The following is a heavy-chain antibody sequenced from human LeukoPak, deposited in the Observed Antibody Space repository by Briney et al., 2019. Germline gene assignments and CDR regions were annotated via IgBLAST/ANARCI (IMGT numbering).Heavy chain of an antibody. Sequence: SQTLSLTCTVSGGSISSGDYYWSWIRQPPGKGLEWIGYIYYSGSTYYNPSLKSRVTISVDTSKNQFSLKLSSVTAADTAVYYCARVFHGSGSYYFDYWGQGTLVTVSS. CDR2: IYYSGST. J-gene: IGHJ4*02. D-gene: IGHD3-10*01. CDR3: ARVFHGSGSYYFDY. CDR1: GGSISSGDYY. V-gene: IGHV4-30-4*01.